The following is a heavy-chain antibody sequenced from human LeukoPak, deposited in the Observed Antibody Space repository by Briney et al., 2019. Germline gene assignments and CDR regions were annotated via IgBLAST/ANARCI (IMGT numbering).Heavy chain of an antibody. V-gene: IGHV4-39*07. Sequence: SESLSLTCTVSGGSISSSSYYWGWIRQPPGKGLEWIGSIYYSGSTNYNPSLRSRVTISVDTSKNQFSLKLSSVTAADTAVYYCARVESGLDYWGQGTLVTVSS. CDR3: ARVESGLDY. D-gene: IGHD3-10*01. CDR1: GGSISSSSYY. CDR2: IYYSGST. J-gene: IGHJ4*02.